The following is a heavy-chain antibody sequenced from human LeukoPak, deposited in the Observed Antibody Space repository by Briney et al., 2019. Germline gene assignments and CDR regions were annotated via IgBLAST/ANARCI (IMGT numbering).Heavy chain of an antibody. CDR1: GGTFSSYA. Sequence: SVKVSCKASGGTFSSYAISWVRQAPAQGLEWMGGIIPIFGTAHYAQKFHGGATLTAHESPSTAYMEVSSLRSEETAVYYCARADTGADYWGQGTLVTVSS. D-gene: IGHD1-1*01. CDR3: ARADTGADY. CDR2: IIPIFGTA. J-gene: IGHJ4*02. V-gene: IGHV1-69*13.